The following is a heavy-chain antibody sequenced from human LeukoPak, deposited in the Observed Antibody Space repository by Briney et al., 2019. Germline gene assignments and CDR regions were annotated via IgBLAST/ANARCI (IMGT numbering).Heavy chain of an antibody. CDR1: GFTFSSYW. D-gene: IGHD3-16*01. J-gene: IGHJ5*02. CDR2: IKQDGSEK. CDR3: APQLWDHPGP. V-gene: IGHV3-7*03. Sequence: PGGSLRLSCTASGFTFSSYWMSWVPQAPGKRLEWVANIKQDGSEKYYVDSVKGRFTISRDNAKSSLYLQINSLRAEDTAVYYCAPQLWDHPGPWGQGTLVIVSS.